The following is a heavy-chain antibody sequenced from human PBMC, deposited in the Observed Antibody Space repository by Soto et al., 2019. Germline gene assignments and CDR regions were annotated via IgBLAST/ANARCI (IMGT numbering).Heavy chain of an antibody. Sequence: VQLVESGGGVVQPGRSLRVSCAASGFSFSSYEMNWVRQAPGKGLEWVSYISSSGSTIYYADSVKGRFTISRDNAKNSLYLQMNSLRVEDTAVYYCARDRELPYGFDYWGQGTLVTVSS. CDR1: GFSFSSYE. V-gene: IGHV3-48*03. J-gene: IGHJ4*02. CDR3: ARDRELPYGFDY. CDR2: ISSSGSTI. D-gene: IGHD1-26*01.